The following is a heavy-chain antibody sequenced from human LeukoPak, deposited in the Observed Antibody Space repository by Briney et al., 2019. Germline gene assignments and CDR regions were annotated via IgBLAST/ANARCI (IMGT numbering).Heavy chain of an antibody. D-gene: IGHD2-15*01. CDR2: ISGYNGNT. V-gene: IGHV1-18*01. CDR3: ARDQFRRSRGSPLGWMDV. CDR1: GYTFTSYG. J-gene: IGHJ6*04. Sequence: GASVKVSCKASGYTFTSYGISWVRQAPGQGLEWMGWISGYNGNTKYAQKLQGRVTMTTDTSTSTAYMELRSLRSDDTAVYYCARDQFRRSRGSPLGWMDVWGKGTTVTISS.